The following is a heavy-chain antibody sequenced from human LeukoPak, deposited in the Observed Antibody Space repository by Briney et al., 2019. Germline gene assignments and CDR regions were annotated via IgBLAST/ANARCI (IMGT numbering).Heavy chain of an antibody. V-gene: IGHV1-69*04. CDR2: IIPILGIA. Sequence: GASVKVSCKASGGTFSSYAISWVRQAPGQGLEWMGRIIPILGIANYAQKFQGRVTITADKSTSTAYMELSSPRSEDTAVYYCARDNGGNSVIDYWGQGTLVTVSS. CDR1: GGTFSSYA. D-gene: IGHD4-23*01. CDR3: ARDNGGNSVIDY. J-gene: IGHJ4*02.